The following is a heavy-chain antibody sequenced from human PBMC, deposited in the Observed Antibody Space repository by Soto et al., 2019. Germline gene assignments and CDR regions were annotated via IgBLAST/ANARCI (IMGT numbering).Heavy chain of an antibody. J-gene: IGHJ4*02. CDR2: IKQDGSEK. V-gene: IGHV3-7*01. CDR3: ARDRDMIMRYFDWYSDY. CDR1: GFTFSSYW. Sequence: GGSLRLSCAASGFTFSSYWMSWVRQAPGKGLEWVANIKQDGSEKYYVESVKGRFTISRDNAKKSLYLQMNSLRAEDTALYYCARDRDMIMRYFDWYSDYWGPRPLVTVST. D-gene: IGHD3-9*01.